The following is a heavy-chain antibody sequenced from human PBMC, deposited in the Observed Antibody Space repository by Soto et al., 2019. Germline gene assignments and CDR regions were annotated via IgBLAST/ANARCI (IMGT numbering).Heavy chain of an antibody. J-gene: IGHJ3*02. CDR1: GFTFSDYG. CDR3: ARQVIPHINDFDN. V-gene: IGHV3-30*03. Sequence: GGSLRLSCAASGFTFSDYGIHWVRQAPGKGLEWVAVISLDGSNKYFADSVKGRFTISRDNSQNTLYLQMNSLRAEDTAVYHCARQVIPHINDFDNWGQGTMVTV. D-gene: IGHD4-4*01. CDR2: ISLDGSNK.